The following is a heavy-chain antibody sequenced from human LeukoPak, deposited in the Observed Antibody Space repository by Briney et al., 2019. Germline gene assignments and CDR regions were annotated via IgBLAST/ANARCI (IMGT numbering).Heavy chain of an antibody. D-gene: IGHD3-3*01. J-gene: IGHJ4*02. CDR2: INQDGSVK. CDR3: TRDFVF. CDR1: GFTFSTYW. V-gene: IGHV3-7*01. Sequence: GGSLRLSCAASGFTFSTYWMDWVRQAPGKGLERVGNINQDGSVKHYVDSVRGRFTISRDNARNSVYLQMSALRVEDTAVYYCTRDFVFWGQGSLVTASS.